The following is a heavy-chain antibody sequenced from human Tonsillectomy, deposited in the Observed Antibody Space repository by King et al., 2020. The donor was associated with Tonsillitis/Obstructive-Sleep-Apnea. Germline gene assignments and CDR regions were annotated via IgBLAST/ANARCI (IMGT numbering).Heavy chain of an antibody. V-gene: IGHV5-51*01. CDR2: IHPGDSDT. D-gene: IGHD3-10*01. CDR3: TRHENSRLGSDY. Sequence: VQLVESGAEVKKPEESLKISCKGSGYIFTTYWIAWVRQMPGNGLEWMGIIHPGDSDTRYSPSFQGQVTISADKSISTAYLQWSSLKASDTAMYYCTRHENSRLGSDYWGQGTLVTVSS. CDR1: GYIFTTYW. J-gene: IGHJ4*02.